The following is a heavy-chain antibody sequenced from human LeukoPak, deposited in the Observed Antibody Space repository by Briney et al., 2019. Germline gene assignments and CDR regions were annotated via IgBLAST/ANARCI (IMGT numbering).Heavy chain of an antibody. D-gene: IGHD1-26*01. V-gene: IGHV4-34*01. CDR2: INHSGST. CDR1: GGSFSGYY. Sequence: PSETLSLTCAVYGGSFSGYYWNWIRQPPGKGLEWIGEINHSGSTNYNPSLKSRVTISLDTSKHQFSLRLSSVTAADTAVFYCARLTSGGSYISYWGQGTLVTVSS. CDR3: ARLTSGGSYISY. J-gene: IGHJ4*02.